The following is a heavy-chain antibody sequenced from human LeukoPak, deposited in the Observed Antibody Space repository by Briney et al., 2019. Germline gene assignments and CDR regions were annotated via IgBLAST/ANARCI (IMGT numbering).Heavy chain of an antibody. CDR2: INHSGST. CDR3: ARRNDGLGYYYYYMDV. V-gene: IGHV4-34*01. J-gene: IGHJ6*03. CDR1: GGSFSGYY. Sequence: SETLSLTCAVYGGSFSGYYWSWIRQPPGKGLEWLGEINHSGSTNYNPSLKSRVTISVDTSKNQFSLKLSSVTAADTAVYYCARRNDGLGYYYYYMDVWGKGTTVTISS. D-gene: IGHD1-1*01.